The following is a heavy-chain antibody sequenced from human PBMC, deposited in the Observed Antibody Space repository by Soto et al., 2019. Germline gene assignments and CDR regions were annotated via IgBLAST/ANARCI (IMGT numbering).Heavy chain of an antibody. CDR2: MNPHSGNT. V-gene: IGHV1-8*01. Sequence: ASVKVSCKASADTFTKYDFNWVRQAPGQGLEWMGWMNPHSGNTGYAQKFQGRLTMTRNSSISTAYMELSSLTSGDTAVYYCAGIQLRSTRNGMDVWGQGSTVTVSS. CDR1: ADTFTKYD. J-gene: IGHJ6*02. CDR3: AGIQLRSTRNGMDV.